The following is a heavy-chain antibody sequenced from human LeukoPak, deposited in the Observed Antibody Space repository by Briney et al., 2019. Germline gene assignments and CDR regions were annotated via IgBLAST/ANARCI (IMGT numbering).Heavy chain of an antibody. V-gene: IGHV4-59*08. D-gene: IGHD1-26*01. CDR2: IYYSGST. J-gene: IGHJ3*02. CDR3: GRGGTWELAAFDI. Sequence: SETLSLTCTVSGGSISSYYWSWIRQPPGKGLEWIGYIYYSGSTNYNPSLKSRVTISVDTSKNQFSLKLSSVTAADTAVYYCGRGGTWELAAFDIWGQGTMVTVSS. CDR1: GGSISSYY.